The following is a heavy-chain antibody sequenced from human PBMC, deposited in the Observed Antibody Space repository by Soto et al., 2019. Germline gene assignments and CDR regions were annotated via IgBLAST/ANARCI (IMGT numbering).Heavy chain of an antibody. CDR3: ARGVQLWLPGGPYYYYGMDV. D-gene: IGHD5-18*01. Sequence: SETLSLTCAVYGGSFSGYYWSWIRQPPGKGLEWIGEINHSGSTNYNPSLKSRVTISVDTSKNQFSLKLSSVTAADTAVYYCARGVQLWLPGGPYYYYGMDVWGQGTTVTVSS. CDR1: GGSFSGYY. J-gene: IGHJ6*02. V-gene: IGHV4-34*01. CDR2: INHSGST.